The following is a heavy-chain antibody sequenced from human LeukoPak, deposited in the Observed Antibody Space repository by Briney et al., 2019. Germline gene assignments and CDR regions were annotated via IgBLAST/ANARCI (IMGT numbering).Heavy chain of an antibody. CDR1: GFTFSSFA. D-gene: IGHD6-13*01. Sequence: GGSLRLSCAASGFTFSSFAMSWVRQAPGKGLEWVSSISSSSSYIFYADSVKGRFTISRDNAKNSLFLQMNSLRAEDTAVYYCARVGSTWYFDYWGQGILVTVSS. V-gene: IGHV3-21*01. J-gene: IGHJ4*02. CDR3: ARVGSTWYFDY. CDR2: ISSSSSYI.